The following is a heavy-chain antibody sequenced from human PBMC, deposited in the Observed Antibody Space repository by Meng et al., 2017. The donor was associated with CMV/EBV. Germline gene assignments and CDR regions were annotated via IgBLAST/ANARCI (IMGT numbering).Heavy chain of an antibody. CDR2: ISASTGTT. CDR3: ARYQFDSSGYYRRFDY. CDR1: GYNFANYA. V-gene: IGHV1-18*01. Sequence: ASVKVSCKASGYNFANYAIAWARQAPGQGLEWMAWISASTGTTIYAQEFQGRVSMTTDTSTATAYLDVRNLRSDDTAVYYCARYQFDSSGYYRRFDYWGQGVLVTVSS. J-gene: IGHJ4*02. D-gene: IGHD3-3*01.